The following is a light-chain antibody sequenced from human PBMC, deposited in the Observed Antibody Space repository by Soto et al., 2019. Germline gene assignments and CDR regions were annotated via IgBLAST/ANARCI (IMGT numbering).Light chain of an antibody. Sequence: ERVLTQSPGTLSLTPGERATLSCRAMHSDTSTYLAWSQQKPGQAPRPLIYDASTRATGIPARFSGSGSGTEFTLPISSLQSEDFAVSYCQQYNNWPPWTFGQGTMVDIK. CDR2: DAS. CDR3: QQYNNWPPWT. J-gene: IGKJ1*01. V-gene: IGKV3D-15*01. CDR1: HSDTST.